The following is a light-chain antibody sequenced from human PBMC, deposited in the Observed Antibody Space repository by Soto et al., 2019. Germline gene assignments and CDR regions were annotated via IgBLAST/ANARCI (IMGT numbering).Light chain of an antibody. Sequence: QSALTQPASVSGSPGQSITISCTGTSSDVGGYNYVSWYQQHPGKAPKLMIYDVSNRPSGVSNRFSGSKSGNTASLTISGLQAEDEADYYCSSYTSRSYVFGTGTKLTVL. J-gene: IGLJ1*01. CDR2: DVS. V-gene: IGLV2-14*01. CDR3: SSYTSRSYV. CDR1: SSDVGGYNY.